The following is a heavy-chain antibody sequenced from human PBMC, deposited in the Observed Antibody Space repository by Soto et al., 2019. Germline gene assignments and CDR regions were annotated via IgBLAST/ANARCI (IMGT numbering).Heavy chain of an antibody. CDR1: GYTFTAYY. J-gene: IGHJ4*02. CDR2: INPNSGGT. Sequence: ASVKVSCKASGYTFTAYYMHWVRQAPGQGLEWMGWINPNSGGTNYAQKFQGRVTMTRDTSISTAYMELTRLRSIDTAVYYCARVLNYYDSSDYYFFWGQGTLVTVSS. V-gene: IGHV1-2*02. CDR3: ARVLNYYDSSDYYFF. D-gene: IGHD3-22*01.